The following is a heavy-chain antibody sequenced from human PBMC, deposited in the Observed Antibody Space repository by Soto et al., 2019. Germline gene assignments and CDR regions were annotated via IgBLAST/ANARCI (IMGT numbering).Heavy chain of an antibody. CDR1: GGSISSGDYY. V-gene: IGHV4-30-4*01. CDR2: IYYSGST. Sequence: PSETLSLTCTVSGGSISSGDYYWSWIRQPPGKGLEWIGYIYYSGSTNYNPSLKSRVTISVDTSKNQFSLKLSSVTAADTAVYYCARVEYSGSRNMYYFDYWGQGTLVTVSS. J-gene: IGHJ4*02. CDR3: ARVEYSGSRNMYYFDY. D-gene: IGHD1-26*01.